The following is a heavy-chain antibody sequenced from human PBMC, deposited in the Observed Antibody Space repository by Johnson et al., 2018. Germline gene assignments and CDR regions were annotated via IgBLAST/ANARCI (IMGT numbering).Heavy chain of an antibody. CDR3: AREFYYGSGSPLI. D-gene: IGHD3-10*01. CDR2: IIPIFGTA. CDR1: GGTFSSYA. V-gene: IGHV1-69*01. J-gene: IGHJ3*02. Sequence: VQLGESGAEVKKPGSSVKVSCKASGGTFSSYAISWVRQAPGQGLEWMGGIIPIFGTANYAQKFQGRVTITADESTSTAYMELSSLRSEDTAVYYCAREFYYGSGSPLIWGQGTMVTVSS.